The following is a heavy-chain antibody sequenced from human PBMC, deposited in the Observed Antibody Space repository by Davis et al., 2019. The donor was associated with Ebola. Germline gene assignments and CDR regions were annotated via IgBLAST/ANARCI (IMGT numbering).Heavy chain of an antibody. J-gene: IGHJ5*02. D-gene: IGHD5-12*01. Sequence: ASVKVSCRASGYTFTNYDVHRVRQGTGQGLEWIGWMNPNSANTGYGQKFQGRVTMTRNTSISTAYMELSSLTSEDTAAYYCARGRKVAKMGSWFDPWGQGTLVTVSS. V-gene: IGHV1-8*01. CDR1: GYTFTNYD. CDR3: ARGRKVAKMGSWFDP. CDR2: MNPNSANT.